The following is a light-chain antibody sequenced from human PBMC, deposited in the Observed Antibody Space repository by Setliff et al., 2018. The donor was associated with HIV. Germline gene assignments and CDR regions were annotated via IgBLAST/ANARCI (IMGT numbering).Light chain of an antibody. Sequence: QSVLTQPPSTSGAPGQSVTISCFGSDSNVGVNTVAWYQQLPGTAPKLIIYTNDQRPSGVPHRFSGSKSGTSASLAISGLQSEDGGDYYCQSYDSSLSGLYVFATGTKVTVL. J-gene: IGLJ1*01. CDR3: QSYDSSLSGLYV. V-gene: IGLV1-44*01. CDR1: DSNVGVNT. CDR2: TND.